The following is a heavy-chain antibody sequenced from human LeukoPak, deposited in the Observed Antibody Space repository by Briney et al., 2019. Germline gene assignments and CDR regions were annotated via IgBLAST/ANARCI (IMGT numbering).Heavy chain of an antibody. D-gene: IGHD3-10*01. Sequence: SETLSLTCTVSGGSISSYYWSWIRQPAGKGLEWIGSIYYSGSTYYNPSLKSRVTISVDTSKNQFSLKLSSVTAADTAVYYCARDQGSITMVRANWFDPWGQGTLVTVSS. CDR1: GGSISSYY. J-gene: IGHJ5*02. CDR2: IYYSGST. V-gene: IGHV4-4*07. CDR3: ARDQGSITMVRANWFDP.